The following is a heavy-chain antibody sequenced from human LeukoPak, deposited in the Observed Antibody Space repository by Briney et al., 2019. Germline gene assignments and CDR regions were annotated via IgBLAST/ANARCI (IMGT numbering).Heavy chain of an antibody. J-gene: IGHJ3*01. CDR2: QTTSSEDT. V-gene: IGHV3-23*01. Sequence: PGGSLRLSCTASGLALSANPMTWVPQVPGKGLEWVSSQTTSSEDTTYADAVRDRFTMSRDHSKNPLALQVHNRRAEDEALFYCGRDSNGNYVGAFEFWGQGTLVTVSS. CDR3: GRDSNGNYVGAFEF. D-gene: IGHD1-7*01. CDR1: GLALSANP.